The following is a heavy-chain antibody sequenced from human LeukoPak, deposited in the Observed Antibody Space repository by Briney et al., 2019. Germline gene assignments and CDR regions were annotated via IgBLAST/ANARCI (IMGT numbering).Heavy chain of an antibody. CDR3: AGEGSGWFAFDI. CDR2: IKQDGSEK. CDR1: GFTFISYW. V-gene: IGHV3-7*03. J-gene: IGHJ3*02. Sequence: GGSLRLSCAASGFTFISYWMSWVRQAPGKGLEWVANIKQDGSEKYYVDSVKGRFTISRDNAKNSLYLQMNSLRAEDTAVYYCAGEGSGWFAFDIWGQGTMVTVSS. D-gene: IGHD6-19*01.